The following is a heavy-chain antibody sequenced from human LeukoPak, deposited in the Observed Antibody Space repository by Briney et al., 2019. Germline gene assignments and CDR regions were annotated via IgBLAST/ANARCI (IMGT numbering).Heavy chain of an antibody. D-gene: IGHD6-19*01. Sequence: GGSLRLSCAAPGFTFSSYAMSWVRQAPGKGLEWVSAISGSGGSTYYADAVKGRFTISRDNAKNSLYLQMNSLRAEDMALYYCAKDMGSSGWYTFFDYWGQGTLVTVSS. J-gene: IGHJ4*02. CDR3: AKDMGSSGWYTFFDY. CDR1: GFTFSSYA. V-gene: IGHV3-23*01. CDR2: ISGSGGST.